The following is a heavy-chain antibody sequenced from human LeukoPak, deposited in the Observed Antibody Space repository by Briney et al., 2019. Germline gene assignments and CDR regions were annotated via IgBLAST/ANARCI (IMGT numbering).Heavy chain of an antibody. J-gene: IGHJ4*02. V-gene: IGHV3-23*01. CDR1: GFTFSSYA. CDR2: ISGSGGST. CDR3: AKEPYCSSTSCYIHELVYATPYYFDY. Sequence: GGSLRLSCAASGFTFSSYAMSWVRQAPGKGLEWVSAISGSGGSTYYADSVKGRFTISRDNSKNTLYLQMNSLRAEDTAVYYCAKEPYCSSTSCYIHELVYATPYYFDYWGQGTLVTVSS. D-gene: IGHD2-2*02.